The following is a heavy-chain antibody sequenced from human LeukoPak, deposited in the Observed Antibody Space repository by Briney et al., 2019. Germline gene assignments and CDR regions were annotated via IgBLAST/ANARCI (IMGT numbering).Heavy chain of an antibody. CDR2: IYYSGST. CDR1: SGSISSSSYY. D-gene: IGHD6-19*01. V-gene: IGHV4-39*07. Sequence: SETLSLTCTVSSGSISSSSYYWGWIRQPPGKGLEWIGSIYYSGSTNYNPSLKSRVTISVDTSKNQFSLKLSSVTAADTAVYYCARFVAARGGFDYWGQGTLVTVSS. CDR3: ARFVAARGGFDY. J-gene: IGHJ4*02.